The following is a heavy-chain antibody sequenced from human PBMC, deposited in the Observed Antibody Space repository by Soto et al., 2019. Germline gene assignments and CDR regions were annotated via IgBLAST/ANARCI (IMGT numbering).Heavy chain of an antibody. CDR3: ARICSSWAGYYVPSETFDY. CDR2: ISAYNGNT. J-gene: IGHJ4*02. Sequence: ASVKVSCKASGYTFTSYGISWVRQAPGQGLERMGWISAYNGNTNYAQKLQGRVTMTTDTSTSTAYMELRSLRSDDTAVYYCARICSSWAGYYVPSETFDYWGQGTLVTVSS. D-gene: IGHD6-13*01. V-gene: IGHV1-18*01. CDR1: GYTFTSYG.